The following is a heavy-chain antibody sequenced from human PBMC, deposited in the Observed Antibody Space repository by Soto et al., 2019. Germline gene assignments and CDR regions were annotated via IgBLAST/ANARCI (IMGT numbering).Heavy chain of an antibody. CDR2: IYYSGST. Sequence: LSLTCTVSGGSISSGGYYWSWIRQHPGKGLEWIGYIYYSGSTYYNPSLKSRVTISVDTSKNQFSLKLSSVTAADTAVYYCARDRYCSSTSCYRGGMDVWGQGTTVTVS. J-gene: IGHJ6*02. CDR1: GGSISSGGYY. CDR3: ARDRYCSSTSCYRGGMDV. V-gene: IGHV4-31*03. D-gene: IGHD2-2*01.